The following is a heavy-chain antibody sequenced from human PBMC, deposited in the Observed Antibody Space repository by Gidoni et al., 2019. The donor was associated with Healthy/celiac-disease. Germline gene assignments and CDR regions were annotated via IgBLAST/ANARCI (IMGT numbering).Heavy chain of an antibody. V-gene: IGHV3-30-3*01. D-gene: IGHD6-19*01. CDR3: ARYSSGWYGDFDY. Sequence: PGKVLEWVSVISYDGSNKYYADSVHGRFTIYRDNYKNTLDLQMNSLRAEDTAVYDCARYSSGWYGDFDYWGQGTLVTVSS. CDR2: ISYDGSNK. J-gene: IGHJ4*02.